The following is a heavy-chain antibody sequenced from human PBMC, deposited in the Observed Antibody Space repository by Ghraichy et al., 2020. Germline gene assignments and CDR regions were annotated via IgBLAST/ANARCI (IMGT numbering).Heavy chain of an antibody. CDR2: IFYSGST. CDR1: GDSISNYY. D-gene: IGHD2-15*01. J-gene: IGHJ4*02. V-gene: IGHV4-59*01. CDR3: AMPSRGYCSGGTCYPVFDY. Sequence: SETLSLTCSVSGDSISNYYWSWIRQPPGKGLEWIGYIFYSGSTNYSPSLESRVTLSVATSKNQFSLKLSSVTAADTAVYYCAMPSRGYCSGGTCYPVFDYWGQGILVTVSS.